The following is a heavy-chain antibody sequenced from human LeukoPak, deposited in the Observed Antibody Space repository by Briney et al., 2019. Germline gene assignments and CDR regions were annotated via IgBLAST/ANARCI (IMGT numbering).Heavy chain of an antibody. CDR3: ARHYGDYSNWFDP. J-gene: IGHJ5*02. CDR1: GYTFTAYC. Sequence: ASVKVSCKASGYTFTAYCVYWVRQAPGQGLEWMGWISAYNGNTNYAQKLQGRVTMTTDTSTSTAYMELSRLRSDDTAVYYCARHYGDYSNWFDPWGQGTLVTVSS. D-gene: IGHD4-17*01. CDR2: ISAYNGNT. V-gene: IGHV1-18*04.